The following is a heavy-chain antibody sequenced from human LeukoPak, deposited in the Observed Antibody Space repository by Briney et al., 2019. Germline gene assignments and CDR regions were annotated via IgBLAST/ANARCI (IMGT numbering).Heavy chain of an antibody. CDR2: INPNSGGT. V-gene: IGHV1-2*02. CDR3: ARARFIAAAGTNWIDP. D-gene: IGHD6-13*01. Sequence: ASVKVSCKASGYTFTGYYMHWVRQAPGQGLEWMGWINPNSGGTNYAQKFHVRVTMTRDTSISTTYMELSRLRSDDTAVYYCARARFIAAAGTNWIDPWGQGTLVTVSS. CDR1: GYTFTGYY. J-gene: IGHJ5*02.